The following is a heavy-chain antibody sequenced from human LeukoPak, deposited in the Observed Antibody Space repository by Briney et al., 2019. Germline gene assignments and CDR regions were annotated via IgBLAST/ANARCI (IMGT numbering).Heavy chain of an antibody. D-gene: IGHD4/OR15-4a*01. J-gene: IGHJ4*02. CDR1: AGSVISGSYY. CDR3: ARAYGANYRSDS. V-gene: IGHV4-61*01. Sequence: SETLSLTCTVSAGSVISGSYYWSWIRQPPGKGLEWIGYISYSGSTNYNPSLKSRVTISVDTSKNQFSLKLSSVTAADAAVYYCARAYGANYRSDSWGQGTLVTVSS. CDR2: ISYSGST.